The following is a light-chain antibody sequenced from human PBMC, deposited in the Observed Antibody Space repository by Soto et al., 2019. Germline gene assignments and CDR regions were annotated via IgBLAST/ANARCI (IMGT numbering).Light chain of an antibody. J-gene: IGKJ1*01. CDR1: QSVGSSH. CDR2: GAS. CDR3: QQYGSSPRT. V-gene: IGKV3-20*01. Sequence: EIVLTQSPGTLSLSPGERATLPCRASQSVGSSHLAWYQQKPGQAPRLLIYGASSRATGIPDRFSGSGSGTDFTLTISRLEPEDFAVYYCQQYGSSPRTFGQGTKVEIK.